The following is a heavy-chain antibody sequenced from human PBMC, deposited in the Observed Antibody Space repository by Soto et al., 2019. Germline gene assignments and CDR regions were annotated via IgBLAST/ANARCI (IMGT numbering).Heavy chain of an antibody. CDR1: GFTFGDYA. J-gene: IGHJ6*02. V-gene: IGHV3-49*04. Sequence: QPGGSLRLSCTASGFTFGDYAMSWVRQAPGKGLEWVGFIKSKAYGGTTEYAASVKGRFTISRDDSKSIAYLQMNSLKTEDTAVYYCTRDLVPAAYYYYGMDVWGQGTTVTASS. CDR3: TRDLVPAAYYYYGMDV. D-gene: IGHD2-2*01. CDR2: IKSKAYGGTT.